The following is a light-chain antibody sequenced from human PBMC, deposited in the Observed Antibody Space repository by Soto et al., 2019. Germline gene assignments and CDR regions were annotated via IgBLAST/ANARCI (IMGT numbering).Light chain of an antibody. CDR2: GAS. CDR3: QQYGSSPLT. Sequence: EIVLTQSPGTLSLSPGGRATLSCRASQSVSSSYLAWYQQKPGQAPRLLIYGASSRATGIPDRFSGSGSGTDFTLTIGRLEPEDFAVYYCQQYGSSPLTFGGGTKVEIK. V-gene: IGKV3-20*01. CDR1: QSVSSSY. J-gene: IGKJ4*01.